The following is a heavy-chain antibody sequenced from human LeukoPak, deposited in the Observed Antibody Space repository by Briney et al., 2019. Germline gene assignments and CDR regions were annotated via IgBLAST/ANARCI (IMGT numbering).Heavy chain of an antibody. J-gene: IGHJ4*02. CDR3: ARELLLCGGDCNDY. V-gene: IGHV3-11*04. CDR2: IDGGGGSI. CDR1: GFTVSSNY. Sequence: GGSLRLSCAASGFTVSSNYMSWVRQAPGKGLEWVSHIDGGGGSIFYADSVKGRFTVSRDNAKNSLYLQMNSLRVEDTAIYYCARELLLCGGDCNDYWGQGTLVTVSS. D-gene: IGHD2-21*02.